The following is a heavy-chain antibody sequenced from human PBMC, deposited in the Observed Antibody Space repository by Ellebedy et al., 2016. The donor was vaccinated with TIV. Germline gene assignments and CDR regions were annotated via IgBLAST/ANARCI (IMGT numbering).Heavy chain of an antibody. CDR2: ISAYNGHT. J-gene: IGHJ3*02. CDR3: ARDSPHLLSFGGQHDI. D-gene: IGHD3-10*01. Sequence: ASVKVSCKTSGYTFSSYGISWVRQAPGQGLEWMGWISAYNGHTTYAQALQGRLTMTTDTSTSTAYMELRSLRSDDTAVYYCARDSPHLLSFGGQHDIWGQGTMVTVSS. V-gene: IGHV1-18*04. CDR1: GYTFSSYG.